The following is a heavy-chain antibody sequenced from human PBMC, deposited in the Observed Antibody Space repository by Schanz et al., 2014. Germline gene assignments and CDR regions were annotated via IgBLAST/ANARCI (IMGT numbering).Heavy chain of an antibody. J-gene: IGHJ6*02. D-gene: IGHD4-4*01. CDR3: ASALTTWGGMDV. CDR2: INPNSGGT. V-gene: IGHV1-2*06. Sequence: QVQLVQSGAEVKKPGASVKVSCKASGHPFTAYYMHWVRQAPGQGLEWMGRINPNSGGTNYAENFQGRVTMTRDPSTSTVYMELSSLRSEDTAVYYCASALTTWGGMDVWGQGTTVTVSS. CDR1: GHPFTAYY.